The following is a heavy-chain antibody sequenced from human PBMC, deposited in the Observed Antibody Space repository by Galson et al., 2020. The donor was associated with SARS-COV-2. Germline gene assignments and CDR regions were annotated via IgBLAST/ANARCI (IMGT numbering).Heavy chain of an antibody. CDR3: ARKYYSDGPFDY. D-gene: IGHD3-10*01. CDR1: GGSINSGGYY. CDR2: LDYSGST. Sequence: SETLYLTCTASGGSINSGGYYWSWVRQHPGKGLEWIGDLDYSGSTYYNPSLKSRVSISGDTSKTQFSLRLSSVTAADTAVYFCARKYYSDGPFDYWGQGTLVTVSS. V-gene: IGHV4-31*03. J-gene: IGHJ4*02.